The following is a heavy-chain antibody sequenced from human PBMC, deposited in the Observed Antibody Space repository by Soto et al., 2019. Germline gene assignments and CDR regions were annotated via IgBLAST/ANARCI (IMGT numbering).Heavy chain of an antibody. J-gene: IGHJ6*02. CDR3: ARDDRYDILTGLSVGMDV. CDR2: IYYSGST. D-gene: IGHD3-9*01. CDR1: GGSFSGYY. V-gene: IGHV4-34*09. Sequence: PSETLSLTCAVYGGSFSGYYWSWIRQPPGKGLEWIGDIYYSGSTYYNPSLKSRVTISVDTSKNQFSLKLSSVTAADTAVYYCARDDRYDILTGLSVGMDVWGQGTTVTVSS.